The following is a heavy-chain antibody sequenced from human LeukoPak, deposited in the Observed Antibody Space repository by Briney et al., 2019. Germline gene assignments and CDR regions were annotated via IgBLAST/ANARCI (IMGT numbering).Heavy chain of an antibody. J-gene: IGHJ6*03. CDR2: ISWNSGSI. V-gene: IGHV3-9*01. CDR3: AKDKGSGVYYYYMDV. CDR1: GFTFDDYA. D-gene: IGHD3-10*01. Sequence: GGSLRLSCAASGFTFDDYAMHWVRQAPGKGLEWVSGISWNSGSIGYADSVKGRFTISRDNAKNSLYLQMNSLRAEDTALYYCAKDKGSGVYYYYMDVWGKGTTVTISS.